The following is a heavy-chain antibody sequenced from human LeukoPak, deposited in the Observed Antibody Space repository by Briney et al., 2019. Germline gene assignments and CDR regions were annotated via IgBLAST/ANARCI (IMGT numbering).Heavy chain of an antibody. CDR1: GFTFSTYA. CDR2: ISGSGDIT. V-gene: IGHV3-23*01. J-gene: IGHJ4*02. Sequence: GGSLRLSCAASGFTFSTYAMSWVRRAPGKGLEWVSVISGSGDITYYADSVKGRFTISRDNSKNTLYLQMSSLRAEDTAVYYCAKVSCSSSSCPIDYWGQGTLVTVSS. CDR3: AKVSCSSSSCPIDY. D-gene: IGHD2-2*01.